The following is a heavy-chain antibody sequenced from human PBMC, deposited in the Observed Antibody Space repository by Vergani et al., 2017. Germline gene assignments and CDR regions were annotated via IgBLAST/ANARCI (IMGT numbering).Heavy chain of an antibody. D-gene: IGHD3-22*01. CDR1: GFTFSSYG. V-gene: IGHV3-23*04. J-gene: IGHJ3*02. Sequence: VQLVESGGGVVQPGRSLRLSCAASGFTFSSYGMHWVRQAPGKGLEWVSAISGSGGSTYYADSVKGRFTISRDNSKNTLYLQMNSLRAEDTAVYYCAKDTYYYDSSGYLLPSNAFDIWGQGTMVTVSS. CDR3: AKDTYYYDSSGYLLPSNAFDI. CDR2: ISGSGGST.